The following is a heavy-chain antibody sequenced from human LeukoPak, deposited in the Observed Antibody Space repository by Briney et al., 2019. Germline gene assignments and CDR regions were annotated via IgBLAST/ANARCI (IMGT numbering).Heavy chain of an antibody. J-gene: IGHJ4*02. D-gene: IGHD2-2*02. V-gene: IGHV3-11*01. CDR3: ARSLYLPFDY. CDR2: ISSSGGTI. Sequence: GGSLRLSCAASGFTFSDYYMSWIRQAPGKGLEWVLYISSSGGTIYYADSVKGRFAISRDNAKNSLYLQMNSLRAEDTAVYYCARSLYLPFDYWGQGTLVTVSS. CDR1: GFTFSDYY.